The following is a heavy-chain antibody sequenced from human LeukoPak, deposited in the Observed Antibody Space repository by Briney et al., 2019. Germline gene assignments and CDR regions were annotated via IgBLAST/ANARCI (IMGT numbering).Heavy chain of an antibody. Sequence: ASVKVSCKASGYTFTSYGISWVRQAPGQGLEWMGWISAYNGNTNYAQKLQGRGTMTTDTSTITAYMELRSLSSDDTAVYYCERDRYSGGGKGGYFQHWGQGTLVTVSS. CDR3: ERDRYSGGGKGGYFQH. CDR1: GYTFTSYG. D-gene: IGHD4-23*01. J-gene: IGHJ1*01. CDR2: ISAYNGNT. V-gene: IGHV1-18*01.